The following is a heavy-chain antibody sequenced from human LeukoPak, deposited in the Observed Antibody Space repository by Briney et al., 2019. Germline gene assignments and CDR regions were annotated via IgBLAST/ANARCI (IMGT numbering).Heavy chain of an antibody. CDR1: GYTFTSYY. J-gene: IGHJ4*02. V-gene: IGHV1-46*01. Sequence: ASVKVSCKASGYTFTSYYMHWVRQAPGQGLEWMGIINPSGGSTSYAQKFQGRVTMTRDTSTSTVYMELSSLRSEDTAVYYCARGFLHGPGIAYYFDYWGQGTLVTVSS. CDR2: INPSGGST. CDR3: ARGFLHGPGIAYYFDY. D-gene: IGHD2/OR15-2a*01.